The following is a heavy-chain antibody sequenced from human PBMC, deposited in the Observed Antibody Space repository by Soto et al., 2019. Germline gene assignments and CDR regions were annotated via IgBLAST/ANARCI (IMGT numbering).Heavy chain of an antibody. J-gene: IGHJ6*02. Sequence: EVQLVESGGGLVQPGGSLRLSCAASGFTFSSYSMNWVRQAPGKGLEWVSYISSSSSTIYYADSVKGRFTISRDNAKNSLYLQMNSLRAEDTAVYYCARIRRRSPPMVLPVGMDFWGQGTTVTVSS. CDR3: ARIRRRSPPMVLPVGMDF. D-gene: IGHD3-10*01. CDR1: GFTFSSYS. V-gene: IGHV3-48*01. CDR2: ISSSSSTI.